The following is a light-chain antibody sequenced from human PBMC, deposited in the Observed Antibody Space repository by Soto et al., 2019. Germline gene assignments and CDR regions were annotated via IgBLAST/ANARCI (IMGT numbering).Light chain of an antibody. Sequence: QSVLTQPASVSGSPGQSITISCTGASSDVGGYSYVSWYQHHPGKAPKLMIYDVRNRPSGVSNRFSGSKSGNTASLTISGLQAEDEADYYCSSYTSSTSVIFGGGTKLTVL. CDR1: SSDVGGYSY. CDR3: SSYTSSTSVI. CDR2: DVR. V-gene: IGLV2-14*03. J-gene: IGLJ2*01.